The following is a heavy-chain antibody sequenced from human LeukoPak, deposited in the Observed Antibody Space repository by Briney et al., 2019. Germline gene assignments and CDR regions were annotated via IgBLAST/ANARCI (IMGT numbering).Heavy chain of an antibody. CDR3: ARDGDYYDSSGFIDY. CDR1: GFTFSSYS. Sequence: GGSLRLSCAASGFTFSSYSMNWVRQAPGKGLEWVSYISSSSSTIYYADSVKGRFTISRDNAKNSLYLQMNSLRDEDTAVYYCARDGDYYDSSGFIDYWGQGTMVTVSS. V-gene: IGHV3-48*02. D-gene: IGHD3-22*01. CDR2: ISSSSSTI. J-gene: IGHJ4*02.